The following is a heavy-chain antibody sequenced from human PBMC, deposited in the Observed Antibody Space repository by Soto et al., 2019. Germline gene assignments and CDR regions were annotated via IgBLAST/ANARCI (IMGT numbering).Heavy chain of an antibody. Sequence: PGGSLRLSCAASGFPFSSYGMHLVRQAPGKGLEWVAFISYDGSNKYYADSVKGRFTISRDNSKKTLYLQMNSLRAEETAVYYCAKDPGVASSGPRGVFDYWGQGTLVTVSS. CDR3: AKDPGVASSGPRGVFDY. CDR1: GFPFSSYG. J-gene: IGHJ4*02. CDR2: ISYDGSNK. V-gene: IGHV3-30*18. D-gene: IGHD6-19*01.